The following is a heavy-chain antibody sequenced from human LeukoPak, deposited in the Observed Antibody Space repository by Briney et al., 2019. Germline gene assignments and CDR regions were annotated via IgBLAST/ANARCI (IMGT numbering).Heavy chain of an antibody. Sequence: GGSLRLSCAASGFSFSNYWMGWVRQAPGKGLACVANIKTDGSETYYVDSVKGRFTISRDNAKNSLFLQMNSLRAEDTAIYYCVSAIRGSPIDYWGQGTLVSVSS. CDR1: GFSFSNYW. CDR3: VSAIRGSPIDY. J-gene: IGHJ4*02. V-gene: IGHV3-7*01. D-gene: IGHD3-10*01. CDR2: IKTDGSET.